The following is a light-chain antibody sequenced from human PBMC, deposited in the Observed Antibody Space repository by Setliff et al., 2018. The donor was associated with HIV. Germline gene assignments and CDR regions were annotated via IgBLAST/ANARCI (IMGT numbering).Light chain of an antibody. Sequence: DIQMTQSPSSLSASLGDRATVSCRASQSIGNFLNWYQHKPGMAPKLLIYAAATLQSGVPSRFSASGSGTHFTLTVNGLQPEDFATYYCQQSFTFPFTFGQGTKVDIK. CDR2: AAA. CDR3: QQSFTFPFT. J-gene: IGKJ2*01. CDR1: QSIGNF. V-gene: IGKV1-39*01.